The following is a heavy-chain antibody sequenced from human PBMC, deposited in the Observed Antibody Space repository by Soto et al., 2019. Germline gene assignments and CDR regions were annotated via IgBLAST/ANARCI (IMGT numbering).Heavy chain of an antibody. CDR3: AKGAYYYDTNGSLMFEY. CDR2: IWFDGIKQ. CDR1: GFTFGNYG. Sequence: SGGSLRLSCAASGFTFGNYGMHWVRQAPGKGLEWVAVIWFDGIKQHYADSVKGRFTISRDNSKNTLYVQMTSLRAEDTAVYFCAKGAYYYDTNGSLMFEYWGQGTQVTVSS. V-gene: IGHV3-33*06. J-gene: IGHJ4*02. D-gene: IGHD3-22*01.